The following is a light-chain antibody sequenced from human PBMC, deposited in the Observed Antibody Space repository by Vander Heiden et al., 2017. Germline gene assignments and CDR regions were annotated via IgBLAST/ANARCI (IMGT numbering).Light chain of an antibody. CDR3: SSYTSSSTPWV. V-gene: IGLV2-14*01. J-gene: IGLJ3*02. Sequence: QSALTHPASVSGSPGQSITIPCTGTSSDVGGYNYVSWYQQHPGKAPKLMIYDVSNRPSGVSNRFSGYKSGNTASLTISGLQAEDEADYYCSSYTSSSTPWVFGGGTKLTVL. CDR2: DVS. CDR1: SSDVGGYNY.